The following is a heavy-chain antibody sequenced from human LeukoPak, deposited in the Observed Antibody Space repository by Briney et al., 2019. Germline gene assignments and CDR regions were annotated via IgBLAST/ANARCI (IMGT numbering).Heavy chain of an antibody. CDR2: IWYDGRKK. D-gene: IGHD2-15*01. Sequence: PGGSLRLSCAAPGFTLSSYGMPSVRQAPGKGLQWVAVIWYDGRKKNYTESVKGRFTISRDNSKNTLYLQVDSLRAEDTTVYYCARGRYSPDYWGQGTLVTVSS. J-gene: IGHJ4*02. CDR1: GFTLSSYG. CDR3: ARGRYSPDY. V-gene: IGHV3-33*01.